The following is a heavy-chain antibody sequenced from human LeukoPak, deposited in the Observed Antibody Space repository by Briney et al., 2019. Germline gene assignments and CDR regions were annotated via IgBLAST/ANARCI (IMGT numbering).Heavy chain of an antibody. CDR1: GYSISSGYY. V-gene: IGHV4-38-2*02. Sequence: SETLSLTCTVSGYSISSGYYWGWIRQPPGKGLEWIGSIYHSGRTYYNPSLKSRVTISVDTSKNQFSLKLSSVTAADTAVYYCASSTSGYYYYMDVWGKGTTVTVSS. J-gene: IGHJ6*03. CDR3: ASSTSGYYYYMDV. D-gene: IGHD2-2*01. CDR2: IYHSGRT.